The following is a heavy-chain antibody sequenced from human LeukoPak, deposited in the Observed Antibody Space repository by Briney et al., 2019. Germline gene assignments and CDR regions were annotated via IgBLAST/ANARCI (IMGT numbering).Heavy chain of an antibody. V-gene: IGHV3-21*01. CDR2: ISSSSSYI. Sequence: PGGSLRLSCAASGFTFSSYSMNWVRQAPGQGLEWVSSISSSSSYIYYADSVKGRFTTSRDNAKNSLYLQMNSLRAEDTAVYYCARVRLQQWLVDYWGQGTLVTVSS. CDR1: GFTFSSYS. CDR3: ARVRLQQWLVDY. J-gene: IGHJ4*02. D-gene: IGHD6-19*01.